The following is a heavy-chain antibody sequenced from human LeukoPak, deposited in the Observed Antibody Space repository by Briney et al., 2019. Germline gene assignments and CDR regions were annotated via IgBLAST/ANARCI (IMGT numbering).Heavy chain of an antibody. V-gene: IGHV3-64*01. CDR1: GFTFSSYA. J-gene: IGHJ4*02. Sequence: GGSLRLSCAASGFTFSSYAMHWVRQAPGKGLEYVSAISSNGGSTYYANSVKGRFTISRDNSKNTLYLQMGSLRAEDMAVYYCARVAGSRTDDYSDSSGYYYHADYWGQGTLVTVSS. CDR2: ISSNGGST. D-gene: IGHD3-22*01. CDR3: ARVAGSRTDDYSDSSGYYYHADY.